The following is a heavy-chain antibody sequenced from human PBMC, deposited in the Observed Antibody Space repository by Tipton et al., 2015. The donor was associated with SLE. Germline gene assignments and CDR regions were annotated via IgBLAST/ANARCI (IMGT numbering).Heavy chain of an antibody. CDR1: GGSISSYY. CDR2: LYGSGSPT. V-gene: IGHV4-4*07. D-gene: IGHD4-17*01. Sequence: TLSLTCTVSGGSISSYYWSWIRQPAGKGLEWIGRLYGSGSPTHYNPPLEGRVTVSVDTSQNQVSLKLTSVTAADTAVYYCARIRPGHGDPFDFWGQGTLVTVSS. J-gene: IGHJ4*02. CDR3: ARIRPGHGDPFDF.